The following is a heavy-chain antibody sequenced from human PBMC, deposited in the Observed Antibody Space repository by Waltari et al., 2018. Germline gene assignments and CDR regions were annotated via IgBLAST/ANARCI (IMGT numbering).Heavy chain of an antibody. J-gene: IGHJ5*02. CDR1: GGSFSGYY. V-gene: IGHV4-34*01. CDR2: INHSGST. Sequence: QVQLQQWGAGLLKPSETLSLTCAVYGGSFSGYYWSWIRQPPGKGLEWIGEINHSGSTNYNPSLKSRVTISVDTSKNQFSLKLSSVTAADTAVYYCARGSGSYYNLKLWFDPWGQGTLVTVSS. CDR3: ARGSGSYYNLKLWFDP. D-gene: IGHD3-10*01.